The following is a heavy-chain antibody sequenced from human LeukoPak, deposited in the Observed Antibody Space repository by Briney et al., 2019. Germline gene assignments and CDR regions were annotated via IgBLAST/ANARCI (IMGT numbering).Heavy chain of an antibody. CDR3: ARDTSSGPFTFDY. D-gene: IGHD6-19*01. CDR2: ISAYNGNT. V-gene: IGHV1-18*04. Sequence: GASVKVSCKASGYTFTGYYMHWVRQAPGQGLEWMGWISAYNGNTNYAQKLQGRVTMTTDTSTSTAYMELRSLRSDDTAVYYCARDTSSGPFTFDYWGQGTLVTVSS. J-gene: IGHJ4*02. CDR1: GYTFTGYY.